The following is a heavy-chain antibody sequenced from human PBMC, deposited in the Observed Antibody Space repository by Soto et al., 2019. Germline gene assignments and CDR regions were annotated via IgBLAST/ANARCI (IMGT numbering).Heavy chain of an antibody. CDR1: GFTFSSYA. J-gene: IGHJ4*02. V-gene: IGHV3-23*01. Sequence: EVQLLESGGGLVQPGGSLRLSCAASGFTFSSYAMSWVRQAPGKGLEWVSAISGSGGSTYYADSVKGRFTISRDNSKNTLYPQMNSLRAEDTAVYYCAKGSKGVDPYDSSGYYYFYFDYWGQGTLVTVSS. D-gene: IGHD3-22*01. CDR2: ISGSGGST. CDR3: AKGSKGVDPYDSSGYYYFYFDY.